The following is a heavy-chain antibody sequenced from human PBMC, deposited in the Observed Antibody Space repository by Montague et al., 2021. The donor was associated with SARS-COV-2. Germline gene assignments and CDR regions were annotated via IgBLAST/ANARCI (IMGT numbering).Heavy chain of an antibody. D-gene: IGHD3-3*01. J-gene: IGHJ4*02. CDR3: ARSGVGIFDFSYFDS. CDR2: RYQNGAT. V-gene: IGHV4-38-2*02. Sequence: SETLSLTCSVSGFSISSGYYWGWIRQTPGKGLEWIGSRYQNGATYYSPSLKRPVTILLDTSKNQFSLSLTSGTAADTAVYYCARSGVGIFDFSYFDSWGQGSLVIVSS. CDR1: GFSISSGYY.